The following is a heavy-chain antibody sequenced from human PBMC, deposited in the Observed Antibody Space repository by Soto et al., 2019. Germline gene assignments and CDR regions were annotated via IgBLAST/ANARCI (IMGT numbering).Heavy chain of an antibody. CDR3: TTGIVVVVAATRDY. CDR1: GFTFSNAW. V-gene: IGHV3-15*01. CDR2: IKSKTDGGTT. J-gene: IGHJ4*02. D-gene: IGHD2-15*01. Sequence: AGGSLRLSCAASGFTFSNAWMSWVRQAPGKGLEWVGRIKSKTDGGTTDYAAPVKGRFTISRDDSKNTLYLQMNSLKTEDTAVYYCTTGIVVVVAATRDYWGQGTLVTVPS.